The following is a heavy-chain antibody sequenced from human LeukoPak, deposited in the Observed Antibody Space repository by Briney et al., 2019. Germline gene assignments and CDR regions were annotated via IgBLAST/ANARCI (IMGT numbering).Heavy chain of an antibody. J-gene: IGHJ4*02. CDR3: ARVRLAYDYVWGSSYYFDY. CDR1: GGSISSGGYS. Sequence: SETLSLTCAVSGGSISSGGYSWSWIRQPPGKGLEWIGYIYHSGSTYYNPSLKSRVTISVDRSKNQFSLKLSSVTAADTAVYYCARVRLAYDYVWGSSYYFDYWGQGTLVTVSS. CDR2: IYHSGST. V-gene: IGHV4-30-2*01. D-gene: IGHD3-16*01.